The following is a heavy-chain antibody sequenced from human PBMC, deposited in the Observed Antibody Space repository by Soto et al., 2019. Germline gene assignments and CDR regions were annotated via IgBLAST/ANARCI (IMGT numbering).Heavy chain of an antibody. V-gene: IGHV3-33*01. D-gene: IGHD2-8*01. Sequence: GGSLRLSCVASGFTFSTYAMHWVRQAQGKGMEWMAVIYYNGSNKYNADSVKGRFSISRDNSKNTLYLQMNSLRAEDTAVYYCARAYCSNGVCYYYFDHWGQGTLVTVSS. CDR1: GFTFSTYA. CDR2: IYYNGSNK. CDR3: ARAYCSNGVCYYYFDH. J-gene: IGHJ4*02.